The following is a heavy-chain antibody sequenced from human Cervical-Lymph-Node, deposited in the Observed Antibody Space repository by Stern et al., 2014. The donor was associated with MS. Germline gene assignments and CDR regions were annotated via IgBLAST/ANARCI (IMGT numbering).Heavy chain of an antibody. V-gene: IGHV3-7*01. CDR2: INKDGSEK. Sequence: EVQLVESGGGLVQPGGSLRLSCAGSGFTFSHYWMTWVRQAPGKGLEWVASINKDGSEKYYVDSVKGRFTISRDNAKNSLYRQMSSLRADDTAVYYCARKTTAKNWGQGTLVTVSS. D-gene: IGHD4-17*01. CDR3: ARKTTAKN. J-gene: IGHJ4*02. CDR1: GFTFSHYW.